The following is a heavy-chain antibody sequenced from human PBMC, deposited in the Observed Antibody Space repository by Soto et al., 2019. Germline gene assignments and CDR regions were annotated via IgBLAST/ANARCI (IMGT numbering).Heavy chain of an antibody. CDR1: GYSFTSYW. J-gene: IGHJ6*02. Sequence: GESLKISCKGSGYSFTSYWIGWVRQMPGKGLEWMGIIYPGDSDTRYSPSFQGQVAISADKSISTAYLQWSSLKASDTAMYYCARLSDYGGNSDGMDVWGQGTTVTVSS. CDR2: IYPGDSDT. CDR3: ARLSDYGGNSDGMDV. V-gene: IGHV5-51*01. D-gene: IGHD4-17*01.